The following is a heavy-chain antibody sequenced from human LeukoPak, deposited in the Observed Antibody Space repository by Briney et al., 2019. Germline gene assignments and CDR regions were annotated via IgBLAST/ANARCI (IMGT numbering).Heavy chain of an antibody. CDR2: ISYDGSNK. CDR1: GFTFSSYA. J-gene: IGHJ6*02. Sequence: GGSLRLSCAASGFTFSSYAMHWVRQAPGKGLEWVAVISYDGSNKYYADSVKGRFTIPRDNSKNTLYLQMNSLRAEDTAVYYCARDIDYYYDNRLAYYYYYGMDVWGQGTTVTVS. D-gene: IGHD3-22*01. V-gene: IGHV3-30-3*01. CDR3: ARDIDYYYDNRLAYYYYYGMDV.